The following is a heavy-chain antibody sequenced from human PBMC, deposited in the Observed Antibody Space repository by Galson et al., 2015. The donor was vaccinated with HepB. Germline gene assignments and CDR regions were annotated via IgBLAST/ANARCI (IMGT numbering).Heavy chain of an antibody. J-gene: IGHJ4*02. CDR3: AKELSSMIVVVISVDY. D-gene: IGHD3-22*01. CDR2: ISGSGGST. V-gene: IGHV3-23*01. Sequence: SLRLSCAASGFTFSSYAMSWVRQAPGKGLEWVSAISGSGGSTYYADSVKGRFTISRDNSKNTLYLQMNSLRAEDTAVYYCAKELSSMIVVVISVDYWGQGTLVTVSS. CDR1: GFTFSSYA.